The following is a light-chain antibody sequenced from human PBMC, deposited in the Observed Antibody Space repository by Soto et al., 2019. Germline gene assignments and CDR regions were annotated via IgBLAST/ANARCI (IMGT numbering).Light chain of an antibody. V-gene: IGKV3-11*01. CDR2: GAS. CDR3: QQRSNWPPIT. Sequence: EIVFTQFPCTLSLSPGERATLSCRASQSITSSSLAWYQQKVGRAPRVLIYGASNRATGIPARFSGSGSGTDFTLTISSLEPEDFAVYYCQQRSNWPPITFGQGTRLEI. J-gene: IGKJ5*01. CDR1: QSITSSS.